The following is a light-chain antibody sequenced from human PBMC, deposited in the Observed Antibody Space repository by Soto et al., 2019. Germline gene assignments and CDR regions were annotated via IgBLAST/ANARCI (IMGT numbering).Light chain of an antibody. V-gene: IGKV3-20*01. J-gene: IGKJ2*01. CDR1: QSVTSSH. CDR2: GAS. Sequence: EIVLSQTPGTLSLSPGEIATLSCRASQSVTSSHLAWYEQKPGQAPRRLIYGASTRATGIPDRFSGSGSDTDFSLTIRSLDPEDFAMYYCLLYFSPDRYTFGPGTKVQIK. CDR3: LLYFSPDRYT.